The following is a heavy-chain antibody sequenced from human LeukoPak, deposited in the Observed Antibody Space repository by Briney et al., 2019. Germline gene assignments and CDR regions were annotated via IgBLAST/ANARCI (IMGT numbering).Heavy chain of an antibody. J-gene: IGHJ4*02. CDR3: ARRGGDGSYYYFDY. CDR1: GGSISSSY. Sequence: SETLSLTCTVSGGSISSSYWSWIRQPAGKGLEWIGRIYTSGSTNYNPSLKSRVTMSADTSKNQLSLKLSSVTAADTAVYYCARRGGDGSYYYFDYWGQGTLVTVSS. V-gene: IGHV4-4*07. CDR2: IYTSGST. D-gene: IGHD1-26*01.